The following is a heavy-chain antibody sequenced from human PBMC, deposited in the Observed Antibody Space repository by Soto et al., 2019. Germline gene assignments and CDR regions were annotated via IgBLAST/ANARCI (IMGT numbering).Heavy chain of an antibody. CDR3: ARWSGYYLNQLTYGMDV. CDR2: ISSSGSTI. V-gene: IGHV3-11*01. Sequence: ESGGGLVKPGGSLRLSCAASGFTFSDYYMSWIRQAPGKGLEWVSYISSSGSTIYYADSVKGRFTISRDNAKNSLYLQMNSLRAEDMAVYYCARWSGYYLNQLTYGMDVWGQGTTVTVSS. J-gene: IGHJ6*02. CDR1: GFTFSDYY. D-gene: IGHD3-3*01.